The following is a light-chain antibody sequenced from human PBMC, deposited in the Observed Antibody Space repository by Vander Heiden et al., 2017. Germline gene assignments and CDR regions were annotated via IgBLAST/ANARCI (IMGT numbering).Light chain of an antibody. CDR1: QSISNY. Sequence: DIQMAQSPSSLSASVGDRVTITCRASQSISNYLNWYQQIPGEAPKLLIYGASSLQSGVPSRFSGSGSGTDFTLTIASLQPEDFAIYYCQQSASTLFTFGSETKVEVK. CDR2: GAS. V-gene: IGKV1-39*01. CDR3: QQSASTLFT. J-gene: IGKJ4*01.